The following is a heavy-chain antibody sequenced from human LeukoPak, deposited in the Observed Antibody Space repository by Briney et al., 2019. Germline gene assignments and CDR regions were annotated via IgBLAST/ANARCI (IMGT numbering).Heavy chain of an antibody. CDR2: IYYSGST. V-gene: IGHV4-39*07. CDR3: ASLTVDY. J-gene: IGHJ4*02. Sequence: VSGGSISSSSYXXGWIRQPPGKGLEWIGSIYYSGSTYYNPSLKSRVTISVDTSKNQFSLKLSSVTAADTAVYYCASLTVDYWGQGTLVTVSS. D-gene: IGHD1-20*01. CDR1: GGSISSSSYX.